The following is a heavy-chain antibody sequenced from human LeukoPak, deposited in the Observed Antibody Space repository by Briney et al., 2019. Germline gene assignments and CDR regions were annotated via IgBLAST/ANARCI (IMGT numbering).Heavy chain of an antibody. CDR3: ARDRWGYYDY. J-gene: IGHJ4*02. V-gene: IGHV3-48*03. Sequence: GGSLRLSCAASGFTFSSYEMNWVRQAPGKGLEWVSYISSSGSTIYYADSVKGRFTIPRDNAKNSLYLQMNSLRAEDTAVYYCARDRWGYYDYWGQGTLVTVSS. CDR2: ISSSGSTI. CDR1: GFTFSSYE. D-gene: IGHD2-15*01.